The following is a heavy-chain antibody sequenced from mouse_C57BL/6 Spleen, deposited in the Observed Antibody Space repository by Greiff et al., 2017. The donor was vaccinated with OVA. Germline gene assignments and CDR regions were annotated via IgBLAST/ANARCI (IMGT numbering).Heavy chain of an antibody. V-gene: IGHV5-16*01. J-gene: IGHJ4*01. D-gene: IGHD4-1*01. Sequence: EVKLVESEGGLVQPGSSMKLSCTASGFTFSDYYMAWVRQVPEKGLEWVANINYDGSSTYYLDSLKSRSILSRDNAKNILYLQMSSLKSEDTATYYCARERADWDGYYAMDDWGQGTSVTVSS. CDR3: ARERADWDGYYAMDD. CDR2: INYDGSST. CDR1: GFTFSDYY.